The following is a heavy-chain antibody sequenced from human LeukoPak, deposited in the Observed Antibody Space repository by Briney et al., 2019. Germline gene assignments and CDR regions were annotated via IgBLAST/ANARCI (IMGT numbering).Heavy chain of an antibody. J-gene: IGHJ1*01. Sequence: PGGSLRLSCAASGFTFSSYAMSWVRQAPGKGLEWVSSISGSGRSIYYADSVKGRFTISRDSSKKTLYLQMNSLRAEDTAVYYCAKTTAVATPPLYFQNWGQGTLVTVSS. CDR1: GFTFSSYA. CDR2: ISGSGRSI. CDR3: AKTTAVATPPLYFQN. D-gene: IGHD4-23*01. V-gene: IGHV3-23*01.